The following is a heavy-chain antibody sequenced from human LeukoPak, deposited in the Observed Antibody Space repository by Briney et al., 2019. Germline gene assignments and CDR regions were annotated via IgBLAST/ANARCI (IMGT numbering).Heavy chain of an antibody. Sequence: GGSLRLSCAASVFTVSSNYMSGVPQAPGKGLEWVSDIYSGGSTYYADSVKGRFTISRDNSKNKLYLQMNSLRAEDTAVYYCAREGFYDSSGYYYGWFDPWGQGTLVTVSS. J-gene: IGHJ5*02. CDR1: VFTVSSNY. V-gene: IGHV3-66*02. D-gene: IGHD3-22*01. CDR3: AREGFYDSSGYYYGWFDP. CDR2: IYSGGST.